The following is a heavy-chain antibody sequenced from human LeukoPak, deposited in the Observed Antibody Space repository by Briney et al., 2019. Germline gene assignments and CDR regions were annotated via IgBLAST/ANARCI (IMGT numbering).Heavy chain of an antibody. D-gene: IGHD5-12*01. V-gene: IGHV3-30*02. Sequence: GGSLRLSCVGSGFTFSSYGMHWVRQAPGEGLEWVAFIRYDGSNSYYIDSVKGRFTISRDNSKNMLYLQMNSLRAEDTAVYYCAKDQWIEQMLGSHCDYWGQGTLVTVSS. CDR1: GFTFSSYG. CDR3: AKDQWIEQMLGSHCDY. J-gene: IGHJ4*02. CDR2: IRYDGSNS.